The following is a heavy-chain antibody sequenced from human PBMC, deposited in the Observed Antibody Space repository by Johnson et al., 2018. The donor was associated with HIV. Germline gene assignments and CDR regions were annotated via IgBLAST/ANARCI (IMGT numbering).Heavy chain of an antibody. J-gene: IGHJ3*02. Sequence: VQLVESGGGLVKPGGSVRLSCAASGFTFSNAWMSWVRQAPGKGLEWVGRIKSKTDGGTTDYAAPVKGRFTISRDDSKNTLYLQMNSLKTEDTAVYYGTTDSLDYYGAGSPYGGVSFDIWGQGTMVTVSS. CDR1: GFTFSNAW. CDR2: IKSKTDGGTT. V-gene: IGHV3-15*01. CDR3: TTDSLDYYGAGSPYGGVSFDI. D-gene: IGHD3-10*01.